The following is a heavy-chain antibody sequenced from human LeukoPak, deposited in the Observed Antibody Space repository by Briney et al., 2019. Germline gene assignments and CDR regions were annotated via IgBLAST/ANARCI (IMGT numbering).Heavy chain of an antibody. D-gene: IGHD1-26*01. Sequence: GGSLRLSCATSGFTFSNNAMHWVRQATGKGLEWVSAIGTAGDTFYPGSVKGRFTISRENAKNSLSLQMNSLRAEDTAVYYCVRQQIPHGNFDYWGQGTLVTVSS. CDR2: IGTAGDT. CDR3: VRQQIPHGNFDY. V-gene: IGHV3-13*01. CDR1: GFTFSNNA. J-gene: IGHJ4*02.